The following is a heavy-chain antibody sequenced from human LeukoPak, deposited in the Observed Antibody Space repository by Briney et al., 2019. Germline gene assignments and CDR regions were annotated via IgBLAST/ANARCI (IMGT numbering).Heavy chain of an antibody. CDR2: MTPNSGNT. D-gene: IGHD3-10*01. CDR3: ARADYYGSGSYYNLCDY. CDR1: GYTFTSYD. Sequence: GASVKVSCKASGYTFTSYDINWVRKATGQGLGRLGGMTPNSGNTGYAQKFQGRVTMTRNTSISTAYMELSSLRSEDTAVYYCARADYYGSGSYYNLCDYWGQGTLVTVSS. J-gene: IGHJ4*02. V-gene: IGHV1-8*01.